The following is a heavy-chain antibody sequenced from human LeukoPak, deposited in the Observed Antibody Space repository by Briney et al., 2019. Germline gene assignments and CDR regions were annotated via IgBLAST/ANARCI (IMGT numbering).Heavy chain of an antibody. V-gene: IGHV3-48*03. CDR1: GFTFSSYE. CDR2: ISSSGGNI. CDR3: ARDLSYCTITSCSYYYYGMDV. J-gene: IGHJ6*02. D-gene: IGHD2-2*01. Sequence: GGSLRLSCSASGFTFSSYEMNWVRQAPGKGLEWVSYISSSGGNIFYADSVEGRFTISRDNAKNSLYLQMNSLRAEDTAVYYCARDLSYCTITSCSYYYYGMDVWGRGTTVTVSS.